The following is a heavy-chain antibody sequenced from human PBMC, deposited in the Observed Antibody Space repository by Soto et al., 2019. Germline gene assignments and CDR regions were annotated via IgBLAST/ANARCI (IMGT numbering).Heavy chain of an antibody. CDR3: ARELDCDWFGGLTFNI. Sequence: GASVKVSCKASGYTFTSYGISWVRQAPGQGLEWMGWISAYNGNTNYAQKLQGRVTMTTDTSTSTAYMELRSLRSDDTAVYYCARELDCDWFGGLTFNIWGQGRMVPVS. D-gene: IGHD3-9*01. CDR2: ISAYNGNT. V-gene: IGHV1-18*01. J-gene: IGHJ3*02. CDR1: GYTFTSYG.